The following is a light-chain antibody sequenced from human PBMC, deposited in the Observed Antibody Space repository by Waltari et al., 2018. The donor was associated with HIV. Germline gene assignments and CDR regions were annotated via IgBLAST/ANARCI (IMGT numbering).Light chain of an antibody. V-gene: IGLV2-14*03. Sequence: QSALTQPASVSGSPGQSLTISCSGTTRDVGGYKYVSCDQQHPGKAPNLIIFDVSHRPSGISNRFSGSKSGNTASLTISGLQAEDEADYYCSSYTRSTTLDAVFGTGTKVSVL. CDR3: SSYTRSTTLDAV. CDR1: TRDVGGYKY. CDR2: DVS. J-gene: IGLJ1*01.